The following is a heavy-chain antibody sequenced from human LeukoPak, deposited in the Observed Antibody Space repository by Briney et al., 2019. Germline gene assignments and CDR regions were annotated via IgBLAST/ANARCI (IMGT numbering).Heavy chain of an antibody. Sequence: VASVKVSCKVSGYRLSAVSMHWVRQAPGKGLEWMGGFEPEDGAAIYAERFQGRITMTEDTSTDTAYMDLSRLTSEDTAVYYCMIDYFDWASSRSGNYFWGQGTLVTVSS. CDR2: FEPEDGAA. V-gene: IGHV1-24*01. CDR3: MIDYFDWASSRSGNYF. D-gene: IGHD3-3*01. CDR1: GYRLSAVS. J-gene: IGHJ4*02.